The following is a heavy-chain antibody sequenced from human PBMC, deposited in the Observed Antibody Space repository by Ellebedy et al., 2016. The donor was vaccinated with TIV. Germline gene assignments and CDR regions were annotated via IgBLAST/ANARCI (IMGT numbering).Heavy chain of an antibody. Sequence: PGGSLRLSCEASGIIFSSYWMHWVRQAPGKGLLWVSRINSDGSSTTYADSVKGRFTISRDNAKNSLYLQMNSLRGEDTDMYYCVRGAGWVTDYWGQGTLVTVSS. D-gene: IGHD4-23*01. CDR2: INSDGSST. J-gene: IGHJ4*02. V-gene: IGHV3-74*03. CDR3: VRGAGWVTDY. CDR1: GIIFSSYW.